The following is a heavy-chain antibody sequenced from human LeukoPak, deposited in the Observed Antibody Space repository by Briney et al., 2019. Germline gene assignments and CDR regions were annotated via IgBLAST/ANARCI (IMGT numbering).Heavy chain of an antibody. CDR2: IYHSGST. CDR1: GGSISSGGYS. V-gene: IGHV4-30-2*01. CDR3: ARIGDFWSALTFDY. J-gene: IGHJ4*02. D-gene: IGHD3-3*01. Sequence: SETLSLTCAVSGGSISSGGYSWSWIRQPPGKGLEWIGYIYHSGSTYYNPSLKSRVTISVDRSKNQFSLKLSSVTAADTAVYYCARIGDFWSALTFDYWGQGTLVTVSS.